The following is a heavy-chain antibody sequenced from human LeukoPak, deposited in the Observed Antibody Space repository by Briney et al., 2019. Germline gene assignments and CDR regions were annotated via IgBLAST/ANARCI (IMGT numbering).Heavy chain of an antibody. Sequence: SETLSLTCTVSGGSISSGGYYWSWIRQHPGKGLEWIGYIYYSGSTDYNPSLRSRFTMSVDTSKNQFSLKLSSVTAADTAVYYCASADYDMAFDIWGQGTMVTVSS. CDR2: IYYSGST. CDR1: GGSISSGGYY. V-gene: IGHV4-31*03. CDR3: ASADYDMAFDI. J-gene: IGHJ3*02. D-gene: IGHD3-9*01.